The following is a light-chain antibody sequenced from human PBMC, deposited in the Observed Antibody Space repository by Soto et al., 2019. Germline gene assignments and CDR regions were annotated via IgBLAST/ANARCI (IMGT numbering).Light chain of an antibody. CDR1: QSVSSY. Sequence: DIVLTQSPATLSLSPGERATLSCRASQSVSSYLAWYQQKPGQAPRLLIYDASNRATGIPARFSGSGSGTDFALTISSLGPEDFAVYYCQQRSNWPALTFGGGTKVEIK. J-gene: IGKJ4*02. CDR3: QQRSNWPALT. CDR2: DAS. V-gene: IGKV3-11*01.